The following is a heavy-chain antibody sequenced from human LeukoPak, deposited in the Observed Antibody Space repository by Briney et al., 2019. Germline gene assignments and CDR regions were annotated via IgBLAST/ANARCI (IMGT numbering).Heavy chain of an antibody. D-gene: IGHD3-3*01. CDR1: GGTFSSYA. J-gene: IGHJ4*02. CDR2: IIPIFGTA. Sequence: SVKVSCKASGGTFSSYAISWVRQAPVQGLEWMGGIIPIFGTASYAQKFQGRVTITADESTSTAYMELSSLRSEDTAVYYCATGQSYDFWSTISYYFDYWGQGTLVTVSS. CDR3: ATGQSYDFWSTISYYFDY. V-gene: IGHV1-69*13.